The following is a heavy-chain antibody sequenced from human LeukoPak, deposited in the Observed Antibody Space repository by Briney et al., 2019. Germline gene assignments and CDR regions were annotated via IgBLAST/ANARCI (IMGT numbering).Heavy chain of an antibody. J-gene: IGHJ3*02. CDR2: ISSSSTYI. CDR1: GFTFSSYS. CDR3: ARGGSYLSAFDI. Sequence: GGSLRLSCAASGFTFSSYSMNWVRQAPGKGLEWVSSISSSSTYIYYADSVKGRFTISRDNAKNSLYLQMNSLRAEDTAVYYCARGGSYLSAFDIWGQGTMVTVSS. D-gene: IGHD1-26*01. V-gene: IGHV3-21*04.